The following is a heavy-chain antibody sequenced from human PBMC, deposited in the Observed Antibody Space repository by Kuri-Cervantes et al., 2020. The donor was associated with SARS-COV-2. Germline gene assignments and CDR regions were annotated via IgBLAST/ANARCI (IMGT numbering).Heavy chain of an antibody. J-gene: IGHJ3*02. D-gene: IGHD3-22*01. CDR2: ISSSSSTI. V-gene: IGHV3-48*01. Sequence: GGSLRLSCAASGFTFSSYSMNWVRQAPGKGLEWVSYISSSSSTIYYADSVKGRFTISRDNSKNTLYLQMSSLRAEDTAVYYCAKVSRSGYFPFAFDIWGQGTMVTVSS. CDR1: GFTFSSYS. CDR3: AKVSRSGYFPFAFDI.